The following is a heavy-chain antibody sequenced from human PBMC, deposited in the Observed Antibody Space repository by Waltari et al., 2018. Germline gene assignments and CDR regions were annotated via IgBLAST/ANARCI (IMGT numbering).Heavy chain of an antibody. D-gene: IGHD4-17*01. CDR3: AKSPLGHDYGDYDLYFDY. Sequence: EVQLLESGGGLVQPGGSLRLSCAASGFTFSSYAMSWVRQAPGTGREWVPAFSGSGGSTYYADSVKGRFTISRDNSKNTLYLQMNSLRAEDTAVYYCAKSPLGHDYGDYDLYFDYWGQGTLVTVSS. J-gene: IGHJ4*02. CDR2: FSGSGGST. V-gene: IGHV3-23*01. CDR1: GFTFSSYA.